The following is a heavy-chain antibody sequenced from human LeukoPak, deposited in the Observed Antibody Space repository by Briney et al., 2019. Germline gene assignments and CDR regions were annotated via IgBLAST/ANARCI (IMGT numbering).Heavy chain of an antibody. CDR2: IYYSGST. V-gene: IGHV4-39*01. CDR1: GGSISSSSYY. Sequence: PSETLSLTCTVSGGSISSSSYYWGWIRQPPEKGLECIGSIYYSGSTYYNTSLKSRVTISVDTSKNQFSLKVSSVTAADTAVYYCAGRKSSGYDLWGRGTLVTVSS. J-gene: IGHJ2*01. CDR3: AGRKSSGYDL. D-gene: IGHD3-22*01.